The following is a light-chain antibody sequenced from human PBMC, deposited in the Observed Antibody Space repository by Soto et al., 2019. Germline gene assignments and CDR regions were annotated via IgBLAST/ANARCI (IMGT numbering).Light chain of an antibody. J-gene: IGKJ5*01. CDR2: DAS. Sequence: PGERATLPCGASQSVSSYLAWYQQKPGQAPRLLIYDASTRHTGIPARFSGSGSGTEFTLTISSLQPEDFAAYYCQQRRSWQVTFGQGTRLEIK. CDR1: QSVSSY. V-gene: IGKV3-11*01. CDR3: QQRRSWQVT.